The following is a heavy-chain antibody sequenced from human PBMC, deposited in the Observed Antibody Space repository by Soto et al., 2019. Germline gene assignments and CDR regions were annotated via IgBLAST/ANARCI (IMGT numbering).Heavy chain of an antibody. J-gene: IGHJ4*02. CDR1: GGSVSSNSVT. CDR3: TRGHWNDDFDY. V-gene: IGHV6-1*01. D-gene: IGHD1-1*01. CDR2: TYYRSRWYN. Sequence: SQTLSLTCAISGGSVSSNSVTWNWIRQSPSRGLEWLGRTYYRSRWYNDYAESVKSRITLRPDSSKNQFSLQLNSVTPEDTAVYYCTRGHWNDDFDYWGQGTQVTVSS.